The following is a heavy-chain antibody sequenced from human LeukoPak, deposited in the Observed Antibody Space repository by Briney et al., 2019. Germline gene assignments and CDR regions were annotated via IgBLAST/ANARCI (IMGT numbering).Heavy chain of an antibody. Sequence: ASVKVSCKASGYTFTSYDINWVRQATGQGLEWMGWMNPISGNTGHAQKFQGRVTMTRDMSTSTVYMELSSLRSEDTAVYYCARDHSGIGVAYDAFDIWGQGTMVTVSS. J-gene: IGHJ3*02. V-gene: IGHV1-8*01. D-gene: IGHD6-19*01. CDR3: ARDHSGIGVAYDAFDI. CDR2: MNPISGNT. CDR1: GYTFTSYD.